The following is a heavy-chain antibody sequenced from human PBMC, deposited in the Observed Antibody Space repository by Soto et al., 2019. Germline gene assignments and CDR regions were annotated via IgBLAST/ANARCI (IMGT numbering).Heavy chain of an antibody. J-gene: IGHJ4*02. Sequence: QVQLQQSGPGPVKPSQTLSVTCTVSGDSITSSPYYWSWVRQLPGRGLEWIGYIYFRGNSYYNPSLKSRVTISLDRSKNQFSLELNSVTAADTALYFCARSGGTNSWYGVFDFWGQGTLVNVSS. CDR3: ARSGGTNSWYGVFDF. D-gene: IGHD1-7*01. V-gene: IGHV4-30-4*01. CDR1: GDSITSSPYY. CDR2: IYFRGNS.